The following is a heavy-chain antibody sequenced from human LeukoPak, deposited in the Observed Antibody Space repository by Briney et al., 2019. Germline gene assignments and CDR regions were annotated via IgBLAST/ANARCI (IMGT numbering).Heavy chain of an antibody. Sequence: SETLSLTCTVSGGSISSYYWSWIRQPPGKGLEWIGSIYHSGSTYYNPSLKSRVTISVDTSKNQFSLKLSSVTAADTAVYYCAREVLEYYYGSGSYHNYYYYMDVWGKGTTVTISS. V-gene: IGHV4-59*01. CDR2: IYHSGST. CDR3: AREVLEYYYGSGSYHNYYYYMDV. J-gene: IGHJ6*03. CDR1: GGSISSYY. D-gene: IGHD3-10*01.